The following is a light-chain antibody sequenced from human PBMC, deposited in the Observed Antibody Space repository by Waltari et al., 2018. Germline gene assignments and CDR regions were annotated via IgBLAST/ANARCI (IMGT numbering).Light chain of an antibody. Sequence: QSALTQPPSASGSPGQSVTISCTGTSSDIGGYKFVSWYQQHPGKAPKLMLYEVSQRPSGVPXRFSGSKSGNTASLTVSGXQAEDEADYYCSSYGGSNNLVFGGGTKLTVL. V-gene: IGLV2-8*01. CDR1: SSDIGGYKF. CDR3: SSYGGSNNLV. CDR2: EVS. J-gene: IGLJ2*01.